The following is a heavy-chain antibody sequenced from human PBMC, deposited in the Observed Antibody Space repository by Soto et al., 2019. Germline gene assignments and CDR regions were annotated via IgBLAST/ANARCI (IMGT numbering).Heavy chain of an antibody. V-gene: IGHV1-3*01. D-gene: IGHD5-12*01. CDR1: GYTFTSYA. Sequence: ASVKASCKASGYTFTSYAMHWVRQAPGQRLEWMGWINAGNGNTKYSQKFQGRVTITRDTSASTAYMELSSLRSEDTAVYYCASTLTRSGYGSSSHLRNYYYYYGMDVWGQGTTVTVSS. CDR3: ASTLTRSGYGSSSHLRNYYYYYGMDV. CDR2: INAGNGNT. J-gene: IGHJ6*02.